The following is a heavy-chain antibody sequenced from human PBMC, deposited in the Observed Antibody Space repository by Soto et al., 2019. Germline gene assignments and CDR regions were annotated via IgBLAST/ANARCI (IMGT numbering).Heavy chain of an antibody. J-gene: IGHJ4*02. Sequence: QVQLVQSGAEVKKPGASVKVSCKASGYTFTSYGISWVRQAPGQGLEWMGWISAYNGNTKYAQKFQGRVTMTTDTSTRTDYVELRRLSSDDKAVYYYARDPQIFDYLGQGTLVTVSS. CDR3: ARDPQIFDY. CDR2: ISAYNGNT. CDR1: GYTFTSYG. V-gene: IGHV1-18*04.